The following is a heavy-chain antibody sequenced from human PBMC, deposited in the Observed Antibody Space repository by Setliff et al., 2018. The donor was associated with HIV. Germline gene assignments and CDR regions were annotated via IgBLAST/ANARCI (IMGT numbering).Heavy chain of an antibody. D-gene: IGHD6-19*01. CDR2: INAGNGNT. J-gene: IGHJ6*02. CDR3: ARERIAVAGTLYYYYGMDV. Sequence: ASVKVSCKASGYTFTSYAMHWVRQAPGQRLEWMGWINAGNGNTKYSQKFQDRVTITRDTSANTVYMELNSLRSEDTAVYYCARERIAVAGTLYYYYGMDVWGQGTTVTVSS. CDR1: GYTFTSYA. V-gene: IGHV1-3*01.